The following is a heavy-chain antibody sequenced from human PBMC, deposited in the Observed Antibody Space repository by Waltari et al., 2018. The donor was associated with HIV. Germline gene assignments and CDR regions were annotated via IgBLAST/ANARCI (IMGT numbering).Heavy chain of an antibody. CDR2: IKGKTDGETT. Sequence: EVKLVGSGGDLGRPGGSLSLPGAASGSTFRDDWISCVRQAPGMGLEWVGRIKGKTDGETTYYASPVKGRFTFSRDDSKKTVYLQMNSLKPEDTGVYYCTTGVKRGYTYGYVGYWGQGTLVTVSS. V-gene: IGHV3-15*01. D-gene: IGHD5-18*01. CDR3: TTGVKRGYTYGYVGY. J-gene: IGHJ4*02. CDR1: GSTFRDDW.